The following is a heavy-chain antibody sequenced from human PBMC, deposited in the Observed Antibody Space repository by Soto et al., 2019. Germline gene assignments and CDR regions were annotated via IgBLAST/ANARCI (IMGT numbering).Heavy chain of an antibody. J-gene: IGHJ6*02. CDR2: IWYDGSNK. V-gene: IGHV3-33*01. D-gene: IGHD3-3*01. CDR3: ARGNFWSGYYPNYYYYYGMDV. Sequence: VGSLRLSCAASGFTFSSYGMHWVRQAPGKGLEWVAVIWYDGSNKCYADSVKGRFTISRDNSKNTLYLQMNSLRAEDTAVYYCARGNFWSGYYPNYYYYYGMDVWGQGTTVTVSS. CDR1: GFTFSSYG.